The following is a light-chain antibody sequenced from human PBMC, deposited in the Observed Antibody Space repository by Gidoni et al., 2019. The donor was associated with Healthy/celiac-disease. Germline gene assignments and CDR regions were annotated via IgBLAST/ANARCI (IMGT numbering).Light chain of an antibody. CDR1: ESISSY. CDR3: QQSYSTPET. J-gene: IGKJ2*01. CDR2: AAS. Sequence: DIQMTQSPSSLSASVGDRVTITCRASESISSYLHWYQQKTGKAPKLLIYAASSLQSGVPSRFSGSGSWTDFTLTISSLQPEDFATYYCQQSYSTPETFXXXTKLEIK. V-gene: IGKV1-39*01.